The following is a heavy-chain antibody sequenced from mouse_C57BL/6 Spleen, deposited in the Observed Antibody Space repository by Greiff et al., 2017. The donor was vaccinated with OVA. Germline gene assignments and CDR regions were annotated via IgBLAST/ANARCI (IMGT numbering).Heavy chain of an antibody. J-gene: IGHJ2*01. V-gene: IGHV1-18*01. CDR3: ARGIYYYGSSHFDY. D-gene: IGHD1-1*01. CDR1: GYTFTDYN. CDR2: INPNNGGT. Sequence: EVQLQQSGPELVKPGASVKIPCKASGYTFTDYNMDWVKQSHGKSLEWIGDINPNNGGTIYNQKFKGKATLTVDKSSSTAYMELRSLTSEDTAVYYGARGIYYYGSSHFDYWGQGTTLTVSS.